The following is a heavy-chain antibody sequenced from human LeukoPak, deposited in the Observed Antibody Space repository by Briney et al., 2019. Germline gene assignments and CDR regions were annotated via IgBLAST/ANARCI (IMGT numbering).Heavy chain of an antibody. CDR3: ATGVHGIAAAGDYYFDY. J-gene: IGHJ4*02. D-gene: IGHD6-13*01. Sequence: PSETLSLTCTVSGGSIRSYYWSWIRQPPGKGLEWIGYMYYRGNTNYNPSLKSRVTISVDTSKNQFSLKLSSVAAADTAVYYCATGVHGIAAAGDYYFDYWGQGTLVTVSS. V-gene: IGHV4-59*01. CDR1: GGSIRSYY. CDR2: MYYRGNT.